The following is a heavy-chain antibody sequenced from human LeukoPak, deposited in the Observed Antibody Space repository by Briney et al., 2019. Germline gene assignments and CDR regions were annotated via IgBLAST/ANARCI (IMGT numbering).Heavy chain of an antibody. J-gene: IGHJ5*02. CDR2: ISSTSAYI. D-gene: IGHD6-19*01. CDR3: ARVAVAGPTGWFDP. V-gene: IGHV3-21*01. Sequence: GGSLRLSCAASGFALNSYSLTWVRQAPGKGLEWVSSISSTSAYIHYAESVKGRFTISRDNIDNVVYLQMNSLRAEDTAVYYCARVAVAGPTGWFDPWGQGTLVTVSS. CDR1: GFALNSYS.